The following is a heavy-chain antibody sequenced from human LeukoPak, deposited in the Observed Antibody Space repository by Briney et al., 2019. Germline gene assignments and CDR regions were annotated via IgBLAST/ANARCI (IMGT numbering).Heavy chain of an antibody. D-gene: IGHD2-21*01. CDR3: ARGHVVEALDV. CDR2: INPNSGGT. Sequence: ASVKVSCKASGYTFTGYYMHWVRQAPGQRREWMGWINPNSGGTNYAQKFQGRVTMTRDSSISTAYMELSGLRSDDTAVYYCARGHVVEALDVWGQGTTVTVSS. CDR1: GYTFTGYY. V-gene: IGHV1-2*02. J-gene: IGHJ6*02.